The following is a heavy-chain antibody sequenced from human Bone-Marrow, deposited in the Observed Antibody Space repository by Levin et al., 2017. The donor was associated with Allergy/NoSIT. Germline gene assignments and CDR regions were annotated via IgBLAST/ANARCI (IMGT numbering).Heavy chain of an antibody. CDR1: GFTFSDYY. D-gene: IGHD2-21*02. CDR3: ARVTRCGGDCYFLDY. J-gene: IGHJ4*02. V-gene: IGHV3-11*01. Sequence: GGSLRLSCAASGFTFSDYYMTWIRRAPGKGLEWVSYIGSSGAIIYYGDSVKGRFTISRDNAENSLFLQMNSLRVEDTAVYYCARVTRCGGDCYFLDYWGQGALVTVSS. CDR2: IGSSGAII.